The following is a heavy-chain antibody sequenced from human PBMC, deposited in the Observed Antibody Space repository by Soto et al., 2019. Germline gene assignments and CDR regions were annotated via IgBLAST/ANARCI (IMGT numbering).Heavy chain of an antibody. J-gene: IGHJ4*02. Sequence: ASVTVACKASGYTFTRYYMHWVRQAPGQGLEWMGIINPSGGSTSYAQKFQGRVTMTRDTSTSTVYMELSSLRSEDTAVYYCARLPLNRGGFDYWGQGTLVTVSS. V-gene: IGHV1-46*01. CDR2: INPSGGST. D-gene: IGHD3-16*01. CDR1: GYTFTRYY. CDR3: ARLPLNRGGFDY.